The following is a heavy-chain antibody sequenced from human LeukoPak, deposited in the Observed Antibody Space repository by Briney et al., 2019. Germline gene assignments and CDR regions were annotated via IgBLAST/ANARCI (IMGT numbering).Heavy chain of an antibody. CDR1: GFTFSSYD. CDR3: ARDQRLPYGGNSVLVY. Sequence: PGRSLRLSCPASGFTFSSYDMHWVRQAPGKGLEWVAVIWYDGSNKYYADSVKGRFTISRDNSKNTLYLQMNSLRAEDSAVYYCARDQRLPYGGNSVLVYWGQGTLVTVSS. CDR2: IWYDGSNK. D-gene: IGHD4-23*01. J-gene: IGHJ4*02. V-gene: IGHV3-33*01.